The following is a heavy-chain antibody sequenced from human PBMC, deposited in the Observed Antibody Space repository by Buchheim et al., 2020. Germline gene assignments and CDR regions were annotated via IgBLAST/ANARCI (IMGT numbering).Heavy chain of an antibody. CDR2: ISSSSSTI. V-gene: IGHV3-48*01. D-gene: IGHD2-2*01. J-gene: IGHJ4*02. CDR3: ASRPYCSSTSCHGSVDY. Sequence: EVQLVESGGGLVQPGGSLRLSCAASGFTFSSYSMNWVRQAPGKGLEWVSYISSSSSTIYYADSVKGRFTISRDNAKNSLYLQMNSLRADDTAVYYCASRPYCSSTSCHGSVDYWGQGTL. CDR1: GFTFSSYS.